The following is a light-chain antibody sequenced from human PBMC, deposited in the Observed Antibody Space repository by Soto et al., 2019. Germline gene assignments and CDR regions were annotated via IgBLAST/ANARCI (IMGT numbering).Light chain of an antibody. J-gene: IGKJ1*01. Sequence: DIQMTQSPSTLSASVGDRVTITCRASQSISNWLAWYQQKQGKAPKLLIYDASSLESGVPSRFSGSGSGTEFTLTISSLQPDDFATYYCQQYNSYRGTFXQGTKLDIK. CDR3: QQYNSYRGT. V-gene: IGKV1-5*01. CDR2: DAS. CDR1: QSISNW.